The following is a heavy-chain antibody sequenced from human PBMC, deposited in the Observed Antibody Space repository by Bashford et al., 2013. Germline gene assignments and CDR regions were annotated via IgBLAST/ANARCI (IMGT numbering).Heavy chain of an antibody. J-gene: IGHJ4*02. Sequence: GGSLRLSCAASGFTFSSYGMHWVRQAPGKGLEWVAVIWYDGSNKYYADSVKGRFTISRDNSKNTLYLQMNSLRAEDTAVYYCARDQEGLAAAGLDFWGQGTLVTVSS. D-gene: IGHD6-13*01. CDR3: ARDQEGLAAAGLDF. CDR2: IWYDGSNK. V-gene: IGHV3-33*01. CDR1: GFTFSSYG.